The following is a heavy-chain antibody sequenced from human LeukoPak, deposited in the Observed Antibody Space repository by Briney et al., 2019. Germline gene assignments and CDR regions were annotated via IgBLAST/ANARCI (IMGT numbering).Heavy chain of an antibody. CDR3: ARQFATASADTRGNFDF. J-gene: IGHJ4*02. CDR1: GASISSSNDY. Sequence: PSESLSLTCTVSGASISSSNDYWGWIRQAPGKGLEWIGRDCYCGSAHYNPSLKSRATISVDTSKNQFSLKLSSVTAADAAMYYCARQFATASADTRGNFDFWGQGTVVTVSS. D-gene: IGHD2-2*01. V-gene: IGHV4-39*01. CDR2: DCYCGSA.